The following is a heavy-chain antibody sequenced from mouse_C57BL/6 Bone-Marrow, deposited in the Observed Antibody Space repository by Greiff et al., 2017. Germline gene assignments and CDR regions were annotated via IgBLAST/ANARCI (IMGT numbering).Heavy chain of an antibody. CDR3: SRQVTTVLATKYFDV. CDR1: GFTFSSYT. Sequence: EVHLVESGGGLVKPGGSLKLSCAASGFTFSSYTMSWVRQTPEKRLQWVAAISGGGGNTYYPDSVKGRFTISRDNDKNILYLQMSSLRSEDTALYYCSRQVTTVLATKYFDVWGTGTTGNVSS. CDR2: ISGGGGNT. V-gene: IGHV5-9*01. J-gene: IGHJ1*03. D-gene: IGHD1-1*01.